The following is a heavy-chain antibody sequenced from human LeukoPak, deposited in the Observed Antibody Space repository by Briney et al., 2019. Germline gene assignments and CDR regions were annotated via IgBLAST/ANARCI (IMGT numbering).Heavy chain of an antibody. D-gene: IGHD6-6*01. J-gene: IGHJ1*01. CDR1: RYTFTGYY. CDR3: ARIPGSSLGAEYFQH. Sequence: ASVKASCKASRYTFTGYYMHWVRQAPGQGLEWMGWINPNSGGTNYAQKFQGRVTMTRDTSISTAYMELSRLRSDDTAVYYCARIPGSSLGAEYFQHWGQGTLVTVSS. V-gene: IGHV1-2*02. CDR2: INPNSGGT.